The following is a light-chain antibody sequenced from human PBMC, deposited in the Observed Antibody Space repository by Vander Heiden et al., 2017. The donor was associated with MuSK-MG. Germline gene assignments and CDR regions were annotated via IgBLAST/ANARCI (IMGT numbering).Light chain of an antibody. J-gene: IGKJ3*01. CDR2: DAS. CDR3: QQDDALAFT. CDR1: QDISRY. Sequence: DVQMTQSPSSLSTSVGYRVTITCQASQDISRYLNWYQQKPGKAPNLLIYDASKLETGVPSRFSGGASATQFTLTISILQPEDIATYYCQQDDALAFTFGPGTKVDI. V-gene: IGKV1-33*01.